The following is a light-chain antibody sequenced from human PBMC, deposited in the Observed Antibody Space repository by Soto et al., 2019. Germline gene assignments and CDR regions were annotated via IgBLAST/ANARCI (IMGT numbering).Light chain of an antibody. CDR3: QQYGSWPRT. V-gene: IGKV3-15*01. CDR1: QSVSSN. J-gene: IGKJ1*01. Sequence: EIVMTQSPATLSVSPGERATLSCRASQSVSSNVAWYQQKAGQAPRLLIYGASTRATGIPARFSGSGSATEFTLTISSLLSEDFAVYYCQQYGSWPRTLGQGTKVDIK. CDR2: GAS.